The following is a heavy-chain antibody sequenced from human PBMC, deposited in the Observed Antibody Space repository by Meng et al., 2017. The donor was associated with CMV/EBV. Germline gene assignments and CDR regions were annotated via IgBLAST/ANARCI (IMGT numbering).Heavy chain of an antibody. D-gene: IGHD3-3*01. CDR1: GFTFSSYS. V-gene: IGHV3-21*01. CDR3: ARATYYDFWSGYYGY. CDR2: ISSSSSYI. J-gene: IGHJ4*02. Sequence: GESLKISCAASGFTFSSYSMNWVRQAPGKGLEWVSSISSSSSYIYYADSVKGRLTISRDNAKNSLYLQMNSLRAEDTAVYYCARATYYDFWSGYYGYWGQGTLVTVSS.